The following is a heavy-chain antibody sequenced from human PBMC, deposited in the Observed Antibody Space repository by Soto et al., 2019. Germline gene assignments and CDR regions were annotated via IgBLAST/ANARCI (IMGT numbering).Heavy chain of an antibody. CDR1: GDTSDSFS. D-gene: IGHD6-19*01. Sequence: QVQLVQSGAEVKKPGSSVRVSCKASGDTSDSFSISWVRQAPGQGLEWMGGIIPMFGTGNSAQKFQGRLTITADESTGTSYMDLKSLRSEDTAVYFCARENRDDNSGWYSSSDWFDPWGQGTLVTVSS. CDR2: IIPMFGTG. J-gene: IGHJ5*02. V-gene: IGHV1-69*01. CDR3: ARENRDDNSGWYSSSDWFDP.